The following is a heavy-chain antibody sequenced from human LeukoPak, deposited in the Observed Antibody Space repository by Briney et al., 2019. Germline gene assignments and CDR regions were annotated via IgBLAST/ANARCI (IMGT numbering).Heavy chain of an antibody. CDR2: IYYSGST. CDR1: GGSISNGGYY. J-gene: IGHJ4*02. CDR3: ARSFRSLRSYYFDY. V-gene: IGHV4-31*03. Sequence: SETLSLTCTVSGGSISNGGYYWSWIRQHPGKGLEWIGYIYYSGSTYYNPSLKSRVTISVDTSKNQFSLKLSSVTAADTAVYYCARSFRSLRSYYFDYWGQGTLVTVSS.